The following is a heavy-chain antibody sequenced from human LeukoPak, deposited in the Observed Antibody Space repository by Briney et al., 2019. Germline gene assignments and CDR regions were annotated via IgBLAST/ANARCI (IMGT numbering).Heavy chain of an antibody. J-gene: IGHJ3*01. Sequence: GGSLRLSCAASAFTFSSYAMSWVRQAPGKGLEWVAVISSDGSNKYYADSVKGRFTISRDNSKNTLYLQMNSLRADDTALYYCAKVDGGWRSNAFDLWGQGTMVTVSS. CDR2: ISSDGSNK. D-gene: IGHD2-15*01. CDR3: AKVDGGWRSNAFDL. V-gene: IGHV3-30*18. CDR1: AFTFSSYA.